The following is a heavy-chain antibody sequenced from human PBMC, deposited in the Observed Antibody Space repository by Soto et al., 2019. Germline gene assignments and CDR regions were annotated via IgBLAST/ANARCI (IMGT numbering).Heavy chain of an antibody. CDR1: GYSFTSYW. V-gene: IGHV5-51*01. CDR2: IYPGDSDT. J-gene: IGHJ6*02. D-gene: IGHD1-26*01. CDR3: ACPRIVGATTYYYYYGMDV. Sequence: GESLKISCKGSGYSFTSYWIGWVRQMPGKGLEWMGIIYPGDSDTRYSPSFQGQVTISADKSISTAYLQWSSLKASDTAVYYCACPRIVGATTYYYYYGMDVWGQGTTVTVSS.